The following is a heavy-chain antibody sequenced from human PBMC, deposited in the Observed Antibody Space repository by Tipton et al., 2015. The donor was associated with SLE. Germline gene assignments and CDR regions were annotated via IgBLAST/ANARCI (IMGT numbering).Heavy chain of an antibody. CDR2: IYKSGST. J-gene: IGHJ4*02. D-gene: IGHD5-24*01. Sequence: TLSLTCTVSGGSISSHYWSWIRQPPGKGLEWIGYIYKSGSTSYSPSLKSRVTMSVDTSKNQFSLKLSSVTAADTAVYYCARDKGRWAQLGYFDYWGQGTLVTVPS. V-gene: IGHV4-59*11. CDR3: ARDKGRWAQLGYFDY. CDR1: GGSISSHY.